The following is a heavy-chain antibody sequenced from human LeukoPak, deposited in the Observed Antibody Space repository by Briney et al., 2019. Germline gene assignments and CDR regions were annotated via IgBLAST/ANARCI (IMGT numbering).Heavy chain of an antibody. CDR1: GFTFSNFW. CDR3: AELGITMIGGV. V-gene: IGHV3-7*01. Sequence: PGGSLRLSCATSGFTFSNFWMSWVRQAPGKGLEWVANIRYDGSEKFYVDSVKGRFTISRDNAKNSLYLQMNSLRAEDTAVYYCAELGITMIGGVWGKGTTVTISS. CDR2: IRYDGSEK. J-gene: IGHJ6*04. D-gene: IGHD3-10*02.